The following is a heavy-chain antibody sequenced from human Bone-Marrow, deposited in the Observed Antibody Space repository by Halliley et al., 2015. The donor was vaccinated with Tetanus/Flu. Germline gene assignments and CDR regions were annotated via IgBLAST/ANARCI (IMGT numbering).Heavy chain of an antibody. D-gene: IGHD4-17*01. Sequence: TLSLTCTVSGGSISSGNFYWSWIRQFPGKGLEWIGYISYSGSAYSKPSLESRVTISLDTSKNQFSLKMNSVTAADTAVYYCARGPTVTAWGSWFDPWGQGTLVIVSS. CDR1: GGSISSGNFY. J-gene: IGHJ5*02. CDR2: ISYSGSA. CDR3: ARGPTVTAWGSWFDP. V-gene: IGHV4-31*03.